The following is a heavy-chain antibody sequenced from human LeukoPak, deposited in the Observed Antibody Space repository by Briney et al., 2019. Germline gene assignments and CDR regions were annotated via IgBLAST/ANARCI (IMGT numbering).Heavy chain of an antibody. D-gene: IGHD1-7*01. CDR3: ATEPRWELYSFDI. V-gene: IGHV3-23*01. Sequence: GGSLRLSCVASGFTFPTYAMMWVRQAPGKGLEWVSSIRVSDGARFYADSVKGRFTTSRDNPKNTLFLQMNSLRAEDTAAYYCATEPRWELYSFDIWGQGTMVTVSS. CDR1: GFTFPTYA. J-gene: IGHJ3*02. CDR2: IRVSDGAR.